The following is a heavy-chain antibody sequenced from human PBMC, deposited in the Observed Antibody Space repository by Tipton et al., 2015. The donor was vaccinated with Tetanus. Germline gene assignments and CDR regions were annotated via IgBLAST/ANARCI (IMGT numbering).Heavy chain of an antibody. CDR3: ARQADNWFDP. CDR1: GASITSSNYF. CDR2: VYYNGNT. V-gene: IGHV4-39*01. J-gene: IGHJ5*02. D-gene: IGHD2-15*01. Sequence: TLSLTCTVSGASITSSNYFWGWIRQPPGKGLEWIGNVYYNGNTYYLSSLETRATISADTSKNQFSLSLRSVTAADTAVYYCARQADNWFDPWGQGILVTVSS.